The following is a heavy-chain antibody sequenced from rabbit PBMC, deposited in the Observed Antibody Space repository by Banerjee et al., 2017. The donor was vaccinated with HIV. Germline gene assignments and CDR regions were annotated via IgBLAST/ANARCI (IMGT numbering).Heavy chain of an antibody. J-gene: IGHJ6*01. CDR3: ARDTGSGFSSYGMDL. V-gene: IGHV1S40*01. CDR2: IYTGSSGST. D-gene: IGHD8-1*01. CDR1: GFSFSSGDY. Sequence: QSLEESGGDLVKPGASLTLTCTASGFSFSSGDYMCWVRQAPGKGLEWIACIYTGSSGSTYYASWATGRFTCSKTSSTTVTLQMTSLTAADTATYFCARDTGSGFSSYGMDLWGPGTLVTVS.